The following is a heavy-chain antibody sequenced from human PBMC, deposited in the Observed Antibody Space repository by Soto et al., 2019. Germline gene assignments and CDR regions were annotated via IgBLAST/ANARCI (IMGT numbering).Heavy chain of an antibody. CDR2: TSGSGDTT. Sequence: VQLVESGGGVVSPGGSLRLSCVVSGFTFSNYGMSWVRQAPGKGLEWVSATSGSGDTTYYADSVKGRFTISRDNSKNTLYVQMNSLRADDTAVYYCAKDLGYDGSGIEIWGQGTLVTVSP. V-gene: IGHV3-23*04. CDR1: GFTFSNYG. CDR3: AKDLGYDGSGIEI. D-gene: IGHD3-10*01. J-gene: IGHJ4*02.